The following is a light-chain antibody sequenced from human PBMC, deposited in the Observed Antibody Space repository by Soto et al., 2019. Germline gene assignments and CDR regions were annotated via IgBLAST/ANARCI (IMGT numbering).Light chain of an antibody. CDR3: SSYAGSSTVV. CDR1: SSDVGSYNL. J-gene: IGLJ2*01. Sequence: QSALTQPASVSGSPGQSITISCTGTSSDVGSYNLVSWYQQHPGKAPKLMIYEGSQRPSGVSNRFSGSKSGNTASLTISGLQAEDAADYYCSSYAGSSTVVFGGGTKVTVL. CDR2: EGS. V-gene: IGLV2-23*01.